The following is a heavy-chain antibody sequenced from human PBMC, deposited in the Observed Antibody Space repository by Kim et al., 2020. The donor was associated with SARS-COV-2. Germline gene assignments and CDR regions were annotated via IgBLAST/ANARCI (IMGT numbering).Heavy chain of an antibody. CDR3: ARGAIVGALSYYGMDV. V-gene: IGHV3-30-3*01. Sequence: GGSLRLSCAASGFTFSGYAMHWVRQAPGKGLEWVAVISYDGSNKYYADSVKCRYTISRDNSNNTQYLQMNSLRAEDTAVYYGARGAIVGALSYYGMDVWGQGTTVTVSS. CDR2: ISYDGSNK. J-gene: IGHJ6*02. CDR1: GFTFSGYA. D-gene: IGHD1-26*01.